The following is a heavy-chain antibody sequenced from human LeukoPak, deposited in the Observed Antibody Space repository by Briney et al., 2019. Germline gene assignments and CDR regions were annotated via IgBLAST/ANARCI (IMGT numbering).Heavy chain of an antibody. V-gene: IGHV3-53*01. Sequence: QPGGSLRPSCAVSGFTVSTNSMSWVRQAPGKGLEWVSFIYSGVTHYSDSVKGRFTISRDNSKNTLYLQMNSLRAEDTAVYYCARGQLYFDYWGQGTLVIVAS. CDR1: GFTVSTNS. J-gene: IGHJ4*02. CDR3: ARGQLYFDY. CDR2: IYSGVT. D-gene: IGHD2-2*01.